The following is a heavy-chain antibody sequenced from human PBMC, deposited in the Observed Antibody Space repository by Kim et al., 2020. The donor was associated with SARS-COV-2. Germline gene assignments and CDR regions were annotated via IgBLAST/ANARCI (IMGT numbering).Heavy chain of an antibody. CDR2: IDPSDSYT. J-gene: IGHJ6*02. CDR1: GYSFTSYW. Sequence: GESLKISCKGSGYSFTSYWISWVRQMPGKGLEWMGRIDPSDSYTNYSPSFQGHVTISADKSISTAYLQWSSLKASDTAMYYCARPSQHGYSYGYELSMDVWGQGTTVTVSS. D-gene: IGHD5-18*01. V-gene: IGHV5-10-1*01. CDR3: ARPSQHGYSYGYELSMDV.